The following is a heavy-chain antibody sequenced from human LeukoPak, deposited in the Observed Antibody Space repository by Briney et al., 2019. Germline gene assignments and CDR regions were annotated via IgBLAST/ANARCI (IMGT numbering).Heavy chain of an antibody. D-gene: IGHD3-22*01. Sequence: ETLSLTCAVYGGSFSGYYWSWVRQAPGKGLEWVSAISGSGGSTYYADSVKGRFTISRDNSKNTLYLQMNSLRAEDTAVYYCAKASAMIVVVSKHFDYWGQGTLVTVSS. J-gene: IGHJ4*02. CDR1: GGSFSGYY. CDR2: ISGSGGST. V-gene: IGHV3-23*01. CDR3: AKASAMIVVVSKHFDY.